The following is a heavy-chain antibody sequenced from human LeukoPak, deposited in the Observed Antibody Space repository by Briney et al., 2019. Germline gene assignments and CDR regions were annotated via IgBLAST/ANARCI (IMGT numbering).Heavy chain of an antibody. CDR1: GLSFTNAW. CDR3: TTDRGIAIRPLFDY. Sequence: GGSLRLSCAASGLSFTNAWMGWVRQAPGRGLEWVGRIKSKNDGGTTDYAAPVKGRFIISIDDSKNTLYLQMNSLRTEDTAIYYCTTDRGIAIRPLFDYWGQGTLVTVSS. CDR2: IKSKNDGGTT. V-gene: IGHV3-15*01. D-gene: IGHD6-13*01. J-gene: IGHJ4*02.